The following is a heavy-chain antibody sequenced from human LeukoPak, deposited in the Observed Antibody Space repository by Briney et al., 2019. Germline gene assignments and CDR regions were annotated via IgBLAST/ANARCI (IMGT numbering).Heavy chain of an antibody. CDR2: INHSGST. J-gene: IGHJ4*02. Sequence: PSETLSLTCAVYGGSFSGYYWSWIRQPPGKGLEWIGEINHSGSTNYNPSLKGRVTISVDTSKNQFSLKLSSVTAADTAVYYCARGPLWFGEFLDYWGQGTLVTVSS. CDR3: ARGPLWFGEFLDY. D-gene: IGHD3-10*01. CDR1: GGSFSGYY. V-gene: IGHV4-34*01.